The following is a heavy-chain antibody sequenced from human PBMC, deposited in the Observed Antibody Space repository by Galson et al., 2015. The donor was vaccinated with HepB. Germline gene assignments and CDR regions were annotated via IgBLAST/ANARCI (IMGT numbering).Heavy chain of an antibody. Sequence: ALRLSCAVSGFTYNNYWMSWVRQAPGRGLEWVANIKQDGSEKYYVDSVEGRFTVSRDNAKNTLYLDMNALSVEDTAVYYCARGGDTDVTSNCDYCGQGALLTVSS. CDR3: ARGGDTDVTSNCDY. CDR2: IKQDGSEK. D-gene: IGHD5-18*01. V-gene: IGHV3-7*03. CDR1: GFTYNNYW. J-gene: IGHJ4*02.